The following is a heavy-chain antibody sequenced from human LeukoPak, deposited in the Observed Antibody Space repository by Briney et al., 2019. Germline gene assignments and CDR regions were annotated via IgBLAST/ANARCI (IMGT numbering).Heavy chain of an antibody. Sequence: SETLSLTCTVSGGSISSSSYYWGWIRQPPGKGLEWIGSIYYSGSTYYNPSLKSRVTISVDTSKNQFSLKLSSVTAADTAVYYCARTLGYCSSTSCYNYYYYYMDVWGKGTTVTVSS. CDR3: ARTLGYCSSTSCYNYYYYYMDV. CDR2: IYYSGST. CDR1: GGSISSSSYY. V-gene: IGHV4-39*01. J-gene: IGHJ6*03. D-gene: IGHD2-2*02.